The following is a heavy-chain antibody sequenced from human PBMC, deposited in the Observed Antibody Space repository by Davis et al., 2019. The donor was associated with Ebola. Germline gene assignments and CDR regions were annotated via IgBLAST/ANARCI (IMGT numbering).Heavy chain of an antibody. D-gene: IGHD1-26*01. CDR3: ARTSIVGTTTTASDI. V-gene: IGHV1-18*04. J-gene: IGHJ3*02. CDR1: GYTLTRYG. CDR2: ISAYNDYT. Sequence: AASVKVSCKASGYTLTRYGISWVRQAPGQGLEWMGWISAYNDYTSYAQKLQGRVTMTTDTSTGTAYMELRSLRSDDTAVYFCARTSIVGTTTTASDIWGQGTKVTVSS.